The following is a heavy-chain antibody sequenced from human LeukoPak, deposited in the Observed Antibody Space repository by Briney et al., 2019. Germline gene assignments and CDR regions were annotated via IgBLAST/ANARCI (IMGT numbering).Heavy chain of an antibody. CDR3: ARGSITIFGVVIHAFDI. CDR1: GGTFSSYT. Sequence: SVKVSCKASGGTFSSYTISWVRQAPGQGLEWMGRIIPILGIANYAQKFQGRVTITADKSTSTAYMELSSLRSEDTAVYYCARGSITIFGVVIHAFDIWGQGTMVTVPS. J-gene: IGHJ3*02. CDR2: IIPILGIA. V-gene: IGHV1-69*02. D-gene: IGHD3-3*01.